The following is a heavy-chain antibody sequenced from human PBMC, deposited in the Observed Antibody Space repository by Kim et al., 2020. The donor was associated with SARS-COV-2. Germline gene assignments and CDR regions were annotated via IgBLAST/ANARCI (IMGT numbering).Heavy chain of an antibody. CDR3: ARDRQYSQGVLLWFGDTKNFDY. V-gene: IGHV1-18*01. D-gene: IGHD3-10*01. CDR1: GYTFTSYG. Sequence: ASVKVSCKASGYTFTSYGISWVRQAPGQGLEWMGWISAYNGNTNYAQKLQGRVTMTTDTSTSTAYMELRSLRSDDTAVYYCARDRQYSQGVLLWFGDTKNFDYWGQGTLVTVSS. CDR2: ISAYNGNT. J-gene: IGHJ4*02.